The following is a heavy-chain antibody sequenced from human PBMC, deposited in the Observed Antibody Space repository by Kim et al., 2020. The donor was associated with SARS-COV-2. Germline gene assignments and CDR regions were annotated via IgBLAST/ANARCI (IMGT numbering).Heavy chain of an antibody. CDR2: ISTDGSMR. J-gene: IGHJ4*02. Sequence: GGSLRLSCAAYGFSFSRHAMHWVRQAPGKEPEWLAAISTDGSMRYYADSLKGRFTISRDNFKNTLFLQMNSLRAEDAAVYYCGKGSSISGQWFFDYCGQG. CDR3: GKGSSISGQWFFDY. CDR1: GFSFSRHA. D-gene: IGHD3-22*01. V-gene: IGHV3-30*04.